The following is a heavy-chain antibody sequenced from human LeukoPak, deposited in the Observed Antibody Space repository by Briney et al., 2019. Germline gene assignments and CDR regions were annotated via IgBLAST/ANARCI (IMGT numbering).Heavy chain of an antibody. CDR2: INNSGST. CDR1: GGSFSGYY. D-gene: IGHD3-22*01. Sequence: SETLSLTCAVYGGSFSGYYWSWIRQPPGPGLEWVGEINNSGSTNYNPSLKSRVTISVDTSKNQFSLKPSSVTAADTADYYCARGPRYYYDSSGYSRLYGMDVWGQGTTVTVSS. CDR3: ARGPRYYYDSSGYSRLYGMDV. V-gene: IGHV4-34*01. J-gene: IGHJ6*02.